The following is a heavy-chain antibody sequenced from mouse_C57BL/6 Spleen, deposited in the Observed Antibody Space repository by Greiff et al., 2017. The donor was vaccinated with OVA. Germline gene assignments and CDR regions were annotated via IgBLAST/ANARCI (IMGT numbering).Heavy chain of an antibody. D-gene: IGHD3-1*01. J-gene: IGHJ2*01. CDR2: IRLKSDNYAT. V-gene: IGHV6-3*01. CDR1: GFTFSNYW. Sequence: DVMLVESGGGLVQPGGSMKLSCVASGFTFSNYWMNWVRQSPEKGLEWVAQIRLKSDNYATHYAESVKGRFTISRDDSKSSVYLQMNNLRAEDTGIYYCTAGLYFDYWGQGTTLTVSS. CDR3: TAGLYFDY.